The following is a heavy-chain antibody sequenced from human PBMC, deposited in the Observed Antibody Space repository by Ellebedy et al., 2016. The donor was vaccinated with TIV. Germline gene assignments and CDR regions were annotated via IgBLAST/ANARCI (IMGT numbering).Heavy chain of an antibody. CDR1: GYSFTSYW. CDR3: ARRGGEDYGDYGYPLTHPFDY. CDR2: TYPGDSDT. D-gene: IGHD4-17*01. J-gene: IGHJ4*02. Sequence: GESLKISCKGSGYSFTSYWIGRVRHMPGKGVEWMGITYPGDSDTRYSPSFQGQVTISADKSISTAYLQWSSLKASDTAMYYCARRGGEDYGDYGYPLTHPFDYWGQGTLVTVSS. V-gene: IGHV5-51*01.